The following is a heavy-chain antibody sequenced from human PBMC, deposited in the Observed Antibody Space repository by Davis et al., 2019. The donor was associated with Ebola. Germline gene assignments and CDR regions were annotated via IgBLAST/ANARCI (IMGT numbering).Heavy chain of an antibody. CDR1: GYTFTSYD. CDR3: ARDSSSLKYYYGMDV. D-gene: IGHD6-13*01. Sequence: ASVKVSCKASGYTFTSYDISWVRQAAGQGLEWMGWISAYNGNTNYAQKPQGRVTMTTDTTTSTAYMELRSLRSDDTAVYYCARDSSSLKYYYGMDVWGQGTTVTVSS. CDR2: ISAYNGNT. V-gene: IGHV1-18*01. J-gene: IGHJ6*02.